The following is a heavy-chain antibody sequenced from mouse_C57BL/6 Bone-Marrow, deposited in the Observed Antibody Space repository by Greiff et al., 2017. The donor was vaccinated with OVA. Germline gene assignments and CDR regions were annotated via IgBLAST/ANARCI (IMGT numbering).Heavy chain of an antibody. J-gene: IGHJ2*01. CDR2: ISSGGSYT. Sequence: EVMLVESGGDLVKPGGSLKLSCAASGFTFSSYGMSWVRQTPDKRLEWVATISSGGSYTYYPDSVKGRFTFSRDNAKNTLYLQMSSLKSEDTAMYCCARHPVLRNYWGQGTTLTVSS. V-gene: IGHV5-6*01. CDR3: ARHPVLRNY. CDR1: GFTFSSYG.